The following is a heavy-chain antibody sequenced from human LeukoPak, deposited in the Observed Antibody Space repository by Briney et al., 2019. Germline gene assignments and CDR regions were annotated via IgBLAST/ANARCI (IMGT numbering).Heavy chain of an antibody. CDR3: ARAGSITMVRGVGWFDP. D-gene: IGHD3-10*01. J-gene: IGHJ5*02. CDR2: IIPILGIA. V-gene: IGHV1-69*04. Sequence: ASVKVSCKASGGTFSSYAISWVRQAPGQGLEWMGRIIPILGIANYAQKFQGRVTITADKSTSTAYMELSSLRSEDTAVYYCARAGSITMVRGVGWFDPWGQGTLVTVSS. CDR1: GGTFSSYA.